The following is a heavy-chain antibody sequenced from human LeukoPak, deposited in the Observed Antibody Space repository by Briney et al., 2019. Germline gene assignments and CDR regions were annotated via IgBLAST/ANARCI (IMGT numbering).Heavy chain of an antibody. Sequence: GGSLSLSCAASGLTFSNAWMSWVRQAPGKGLEWVGRIKTKNDGGTTDYAAPVKGRFTISRDDSENTLYLQMNSLKTEDTAVYYCTTAFYDSSGYRTWGQGTLVTVSS. CDR1: GLTFSNAW. J-gene: IGHJ5*02. V-gene: IGHV3-15*01. CDR2: IKTKNDGGTT. D-gene: IGHD3-22*01. CDR3: TTAFYDSSGYRT.